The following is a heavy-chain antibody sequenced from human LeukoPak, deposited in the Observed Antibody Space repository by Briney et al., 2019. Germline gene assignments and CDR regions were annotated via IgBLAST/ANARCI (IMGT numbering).Heavy chain of an antibody. Sequence: PSETLSLTCTVSGGSISSYYWSWIRQPPGKGLEWIGYIYYSGSTNYNPSLKSRVTISVDTSKNQFSLKLSSVTAADTAVYYCARDYDFWSGYYQSPWFDLWGQGTLVTVSS. CDR1: GGSISSYY. CDR3: ARDYDFWSGYYQSPWFDL. V-gene: IGHV4-59*01. D-gene: IGHD3-3*01. J-gene: IGHJ5*02. CDR2: IYYSGST.